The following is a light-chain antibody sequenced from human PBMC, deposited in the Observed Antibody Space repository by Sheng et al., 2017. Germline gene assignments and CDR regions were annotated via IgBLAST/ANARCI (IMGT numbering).Light chain of an antibody. CDR3: NSRDTGDVHRYV. J-gene: IGLJ1*01. CDR1: PQKFI. V-gene: IGLV3-19*01. CDR2: GIK. Sequence: SSELTQDPAVSVALGQTGQDHMPRRHPQKFIMQTVPAEARQAPVLVIFGIKKRPPGIPDRFSGSNSGNTASLTITGAQAEDEADYYCNSRDTGDVHRYVFGPGTRVTVL.